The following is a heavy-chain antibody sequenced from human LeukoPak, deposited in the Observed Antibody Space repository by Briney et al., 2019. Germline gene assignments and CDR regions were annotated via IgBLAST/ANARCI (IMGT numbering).Heavy chain of an antibody. Sequence: SETLSLTCTVSGYSISSGYYWGWIRQPPGKGLEWIGSIYHSGSTYYNPSLKSRVTISVDTSKNQFSLKLSSVTAVDTAVYYCARHITVTYDAFDLWGRGTMVTVSS. CDR3: ARHITVTYDAFDL. V-gene: IGHV4-38-2*02. J-gene: IGHJ3*01. D-gene: IGHD6-19*01. CDR1: GYSISSGYY. CDR2: IYHSGST.